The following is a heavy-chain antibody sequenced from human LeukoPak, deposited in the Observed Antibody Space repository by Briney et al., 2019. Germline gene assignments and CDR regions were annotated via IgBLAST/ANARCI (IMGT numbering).Heavy chain of an antibody. V-gene: IGHV4-39*01. CDR1: RGSIVSSTHF. Sequence: SETLSLTCSVSRGSIVSSTHFWGWIRQPPGKGLDWIGSVYYSGSTYYSPSLKSRVTISVDMSKNQVSLRLSSVTAADTAVYYCARLTPDEYISSSPTYYFDFWGQGTLVTVSS. J-gene: IGHJ4*02. CDR3: ARLTPDEYISSSPTYYFDF. CDR2: VYYSGST. D-gene: IGHD6-6*01.